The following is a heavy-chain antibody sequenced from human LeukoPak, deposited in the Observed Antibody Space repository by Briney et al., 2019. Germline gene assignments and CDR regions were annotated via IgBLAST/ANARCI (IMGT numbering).Heavy chain of an antibody. D-gene: IGHD6-13*01. J-gene: IGHJ6*03. CDR1: GGTFSSYA. V-gene: IGHV1-69*06. CDR3: ARAYSSSSGYYYMDV. CDR2: IIPIFGTA. Sequence: SVKASCKASGGTFSSYAISWVRQAPGQGLEWMGRIIPIFGTANYAQKFQGRVTITADKSTSTAYMELSSLRSEDTAVYYCARAYSSSSGYYYMDVWGKGTTVTVSS.